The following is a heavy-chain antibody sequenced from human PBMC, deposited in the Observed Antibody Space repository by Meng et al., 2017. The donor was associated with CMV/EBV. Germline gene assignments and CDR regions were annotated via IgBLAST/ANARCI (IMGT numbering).Heavy chain of an antibody. D-gene: IGHD3-22*01. CDR3: ARDGSSGYYDY. CDR1: GGSISSYY. CDR2: IYYSGST. Sequence: SETLSLTCTVSGGSISSYYWSWIRQPPGKGLEWIGYIYYSGSTNYNPSLKSRVTISVDTSKNQFSLKLSSVTAADTAVYYCARDGSSGYYDYWGQGTLVTVSS. J-gene: IGHJ4*02. V-gene: IGHV4-59*01.